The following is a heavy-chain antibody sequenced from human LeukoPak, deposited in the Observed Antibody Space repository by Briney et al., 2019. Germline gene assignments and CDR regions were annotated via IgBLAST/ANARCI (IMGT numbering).Heavy chain of an antibody. J-gene: IGHJ4*02. Sequence: GGSLRLSCAASGFTFSSYAMNWVRQAPGKGLEWVSAISGSGGSTYYADSVKGRFTISRDNSKNTLYLQMNSLRAEDTAVYYCAKAKYSGSSPFDYWGQGTLVTVSS. V-gene: IGHV3-23*01. CDR2: ISGSGGST. D-gene: IGHD1-26*01. CDR1: GFTFSSYA. CDR3: AKAKYSGSSPFDY.